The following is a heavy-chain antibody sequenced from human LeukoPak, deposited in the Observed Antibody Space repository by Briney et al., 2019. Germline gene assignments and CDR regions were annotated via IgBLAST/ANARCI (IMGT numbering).Heavy chain of an antibody. D-gene: IGHD1-26*01. Sequence: ASVKVSCKASGYTFTSYYMHWVRQAPGQGLEWMGIINPSGGSTSYAQKFQGRVTMTRDTSTSTVYMELSSLRSEDTAVYYCARESIVGATVTLGDYYYYGMDVWGHGTTVTVSS. J-gene: IGHJ6*02. CDR2: INPSGGST. CDR1: GYTFTSYY. V-gene: IGHV1-46*01. CDR3: ARESIVGATVTLGDYYYYGMDV.